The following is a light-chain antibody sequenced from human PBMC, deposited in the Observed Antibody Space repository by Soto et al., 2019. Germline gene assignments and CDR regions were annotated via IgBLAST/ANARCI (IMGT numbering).Light chain of an antibody. CDR1: QSISNS. CDR2: GTS. Sequence: DIQLTQSPSSLSASVGDRVTITCRASQSISNSLNWYQQKPGKAPNLLIYGTSSLQNGVPSRFGGSGSGTDFTLTISSLQREDFATYSCQQSYSSSWTFGQGTKVAIK. V-gene: IGKV1-39*01. CDR3: QQSYSSSWT. J-gene: IGKJ1*01.